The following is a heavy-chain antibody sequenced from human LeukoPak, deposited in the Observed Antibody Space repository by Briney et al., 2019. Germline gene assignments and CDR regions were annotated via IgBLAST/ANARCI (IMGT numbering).Heavy chain of an antibody. D-gene: IGHD2-2*02. J-gene: IGHJ6*03. V-gene: IGHV4-39*02. CDR1: GGSISSSSYY. CDR2: IYYSGST. Sequence: SETLSLTCNVSGGSISSSSYYWGWIRQPPGKGLEWIGSIYYSGSTYYNPSLKSRVTISVDTSKNHFSLKLSSVPAADTAVYYCARCSLYCSSTSCYSYYYYYMDVWGKGTTVTVSS. CDR3: ARCSLYCSSTSCYSYYYYYMDV.